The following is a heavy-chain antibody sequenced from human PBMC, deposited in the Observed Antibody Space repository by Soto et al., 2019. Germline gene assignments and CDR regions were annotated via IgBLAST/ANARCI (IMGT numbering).Heavy chain of an antibody. Sequence: LRLSCAVSGFSLSDYWMSWVRRAPGMGLQWVANIKQDGSEKFYVGSVKGRFTISRDTAKNSVYLEMNSLRAEDTAVYFCARDNNDLWTGHYSMDVWGHGTTVTVSS. CDR2: IKQDGSEK. V-gene: IGHV3-7*03. CDR1: GFSLSDYW. CDR3: ARDNNDLWTGHYSMDV. J-gene: IGHJ6*02. D-gene: IGHD3-3*01.